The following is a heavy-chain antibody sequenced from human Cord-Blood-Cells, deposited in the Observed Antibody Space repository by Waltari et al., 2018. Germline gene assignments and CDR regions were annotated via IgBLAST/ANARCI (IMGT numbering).Heavy chain of an antibody. CDR2: IRSSGSTI. Sequence: EVELVESGGGLVQPGGSLRLSCAVSGLTFGKYVMNCVRQVLGKGQVWVSYIRSSGSTIYYADSVKSRFTISRDNAKNSLYLQMNSLRAEDTAVYYCARGLKFWSGYGSAFDIWGQGTMVTVSS. CDR3: ARGLKFWSGYGSAFDI. J-gene: IGHJ3*02. D-gene: IGHD3-3*01. V-gene: IGHV3-48*03. CDR1: GLTFGKYV.